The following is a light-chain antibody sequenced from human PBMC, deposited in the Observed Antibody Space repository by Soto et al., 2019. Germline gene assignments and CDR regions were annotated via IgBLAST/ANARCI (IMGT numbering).Light chain of an antibody. V-gene: IGLV2-14*01. Sequence: QSVLTQPASVSGSPGQSITISCTGTSSDVGGYNAVSWYQQHPGRAPKLMIYDVSNRPSGISNRFSGSKSGSTASLTISGLQAEDEADYYCTSYTIISPLYVFGTGTKVTVL. J-gene: IGLJ1*01. CDR3: TSYTIISPLYV. CDR1: SSDVGGYNA. CDR2: DVS.